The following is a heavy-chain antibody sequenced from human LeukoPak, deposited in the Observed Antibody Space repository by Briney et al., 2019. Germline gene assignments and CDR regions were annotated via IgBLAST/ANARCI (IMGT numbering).Heavy chain of an antibody. CDR3: AREKWFGELPPSNWFDP. Sequence: SVKVSCKASGGTFSSYAISWVRQAPGQGLEWMGRIIPIFGTANYAQKFQGRVTITTDESTSIAYMELSSLRSEDTAVYYCAREKWFGELPPSNWFDPWGQGTLVTVSS. D-gene: IGHD3-10*01. V-gene: IGHV1-69*05. CDR2: IIPIFGTA. CDR1: GGTFSSYA. J-gene: IGHJ5*02.